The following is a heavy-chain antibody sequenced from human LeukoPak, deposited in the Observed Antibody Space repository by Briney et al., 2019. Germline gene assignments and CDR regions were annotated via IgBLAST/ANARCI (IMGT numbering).Heavy chain of an antibody. V-gene: IGHV4-59*01. CDR1: GGSMSRYY. Sequence: SETLSLTCTVSGGSMSRYYWSWIRQSPEKGLEWIGYIDYTGSTRDNPSLKSRVTISVDTSQNQFSLRLTSVTAADTAVYYCARSGVDGERVLVPSAYYYYGMDVWGQGTPVTVSS. CDR3: ARSGVDGERVLVPSAYYYYGMDV. J-gene: IGHJ6*02. D-gene: IGHD2-8*02. CDR2: IDYTGST.